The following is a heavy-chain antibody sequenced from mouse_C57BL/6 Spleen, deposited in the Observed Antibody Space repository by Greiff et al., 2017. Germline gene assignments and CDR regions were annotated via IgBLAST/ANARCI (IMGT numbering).Heavy chain of an antibody. Sequence: EVQLQQSGPVLVKPGASVKMSCKASGYTFTDYYMNWVKQSHGKSLEWIGVINPYNGGTSYNQKFKGKATLTVDKSSSTAYMELNSLTSEDSAVYYCARRETTCSSYGWGQGTTLTVSS. V-gene: IGHV1-19*01. CDR2: INPYNGGT. J-gene: IGHJ2*01. CDR1: GYTFTDYY. CDR3: ARRETTCSSYG. D-gene: IGHD1-1*01.